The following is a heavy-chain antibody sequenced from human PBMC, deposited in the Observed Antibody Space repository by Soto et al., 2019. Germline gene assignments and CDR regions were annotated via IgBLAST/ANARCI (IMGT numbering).Heavy chain of an antibody. D-gene: IGHD2-21*02. CDR1: GFTFSSYG. CDR2: ISYDGSNK. Sequence: XGSLRLSCAAAGFTFSSYGMHWVRQAPGKGLEWVAVISYDGSNKYYADSVKGRFTISRDNSKNTLYLQMNSLRAEDTAVYYCAKGPRVVVTAIRSYYYYGMDVWGQGTTVTVSS. J-gene: IGHJ6*02. CDR3: AKGPRVVVTAIRSYYYYGMDV. V-gene: IGHV3-30*18.